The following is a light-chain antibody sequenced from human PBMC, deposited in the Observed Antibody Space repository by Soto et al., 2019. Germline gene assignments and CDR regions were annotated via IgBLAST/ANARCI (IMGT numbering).Light chain of an antibody. Sequence: DIQITQSPSTLSSCVGDRVTITCRASQSISRWLAWYQQKPGKAPKLLIYDTSSLQSGVPSRFSGSGSGTEFTLTINSLQPDDFATYYCQQYNSYSQWTFGQGTKVDIK. CDR1: QSISRW. V-gene: IGKV1-5*01. CDR2: DTS. J-gene: IGKJ1*01. CDR3: QQYNSYSQWT.